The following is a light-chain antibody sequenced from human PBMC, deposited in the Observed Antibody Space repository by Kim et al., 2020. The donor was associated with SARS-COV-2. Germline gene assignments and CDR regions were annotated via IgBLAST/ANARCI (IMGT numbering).Light chain of an antibody. Sequence: SVALGRTARITCGGNNVGSKNVHGYRQKPGQAPVLVIYRDSNRPSGIPERFSGSNSGNTATLTISGAQAGDGADYYCQVWNSSTYVFGTGTKVTVL. J-gene: IGLJ1*01. CDR3: QVWNSSTYV. CDR1: NVGSKN. V-gene: IGLV3-9*01. CDR2: RDS.